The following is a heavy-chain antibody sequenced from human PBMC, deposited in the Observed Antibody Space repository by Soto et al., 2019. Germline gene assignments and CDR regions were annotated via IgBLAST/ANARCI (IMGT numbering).Heavy chain of an antibody. CDR3: ARSSGYYYDSSDAFDI. V-gene: IGHV1-2*04. J-gene: IGHJ3*02. CDR1: RYTFTGYY. CDR2: INPNSGGT. D-gene: IGHD3-22*01. Sequence: ASVKVSCKASRYTFTGYYMHCVRQAPGQGLEWMGWINPNSGGTNYAQKFQGWVTMTRDTSISTAYMELSRLRSDDTAVYYCARSSGYYYDSSDAFDIWGQGTMVTVSS.